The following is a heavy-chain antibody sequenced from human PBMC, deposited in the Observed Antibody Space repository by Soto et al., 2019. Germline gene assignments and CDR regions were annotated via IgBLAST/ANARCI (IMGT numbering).Heavy chain of an antibody. D-gene: IGHD3-16*01. CDR2: IYYSGST. J-gene: IGHJ5*02. V-gene: IGHV4-61*01. CDR3: ATENYVWGIASINWFDP. Sequence: QVQLQESGPGLVKPSETLSLTCTVSGGSVSSGSYYWSWIRQPPGKGLEWIGYIYYSGSTNYNPSLKSRVTISVDTSKNQCSLKLSSVTAADTAVYYCATENYVWGIASINWFDPWGQGTLVTVSS. CDR1: GGSVSSGSYY.